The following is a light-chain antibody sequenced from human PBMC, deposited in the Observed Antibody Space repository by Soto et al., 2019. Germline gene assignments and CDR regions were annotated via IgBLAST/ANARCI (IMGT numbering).Light chain of an antibody. CDR1: QSVSSN. CDR2: GAS. Sequence: EILMTQSPATLSVSPGERATLSCRAGQSVSSNLAWYQQKPGQAPRLLIYGASTRATGIPARFSGSGSGTEFTLTISSLQSEDFAVYYCQQYNNWPITFGQGTRLEIK. V-gene: IGKV3-15*01. J-gene: IGKJ5*01. CDR3: QQYNNWPIT.